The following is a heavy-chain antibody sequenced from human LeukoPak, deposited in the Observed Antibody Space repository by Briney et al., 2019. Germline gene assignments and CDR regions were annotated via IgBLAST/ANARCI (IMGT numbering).Heavy chain of an antibody. CDR3: AKGPYYYDSSGYSRRWFDP. Sequence: PGGSLRLSCAASGFTFSSYAMSWVRQAPGKGLEWVSAIIGSGGITYYAVSVKGRFTISRDNSKNTLYLQMNSLRAEDTAVYYCAKGPYYYDSSGYSRRWFDPWGQGTLVTVSS. CDR1: GFTFSSYA. J-gene: IGHJ5*02. V-gene: IGHV3-23*01. D-gene: IGHD3-22*01. CDR2: IIGSGGIT.